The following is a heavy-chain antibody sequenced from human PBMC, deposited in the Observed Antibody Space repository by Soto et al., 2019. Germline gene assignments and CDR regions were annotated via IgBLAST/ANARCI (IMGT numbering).Heavy chain of an antibody. V-gene: IGHV4-4*02. CDR2: IYHSGST. D-gene: IGHD3-10*02. Sequence: SETLSLTCSVSGGSISSSNWWSWVRQPPGKGLEWIGEIYHSGSTNYNPSLKSRVTISVDKSKNQFSLKLSSVTAADTAVYYCASVRGGYYYAMDVWGQGTTVTVSS. CDR1: GGSISSSNW. J-gene: IGHJ6*02. CDR3: ASVRGGYYYAMDV.